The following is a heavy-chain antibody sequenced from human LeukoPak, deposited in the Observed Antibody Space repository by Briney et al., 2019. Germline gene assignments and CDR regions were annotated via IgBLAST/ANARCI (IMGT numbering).Heavy chain of an antibody. J-gene: IGHJ4*02. CDR3: ARAPGSLWFGELRNPFLDY. CDR1: GGSVSSGSYY. D-gene: IGHD3-10*01. V-gene: IGHV4-61*01. Sequence: PSETLSLTCTVSGGSVSSGSYYWSWIRQPPGKGLEWIGYIYYSGSTNYNPSLKSRVTISVDTSKNQFSLRLSSVTAADTAVYYCARAPGSLWFGELRNPFLDYWGQGTLVTVSS. CDR2: IYYSGST.